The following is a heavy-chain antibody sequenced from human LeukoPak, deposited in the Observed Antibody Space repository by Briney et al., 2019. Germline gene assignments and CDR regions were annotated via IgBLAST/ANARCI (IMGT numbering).Heavy chain of an antibody. Sequence: PGGSLRLSCAASGFTFSSYSMNWVRQAPGKGLKWFSSISSSSSYIYYADSVKGRFTISRDNAKNSLYLQMNSLRAEDTAVYYCARVTAAAGTGGYYFDYWGQGTLVTVSS. CDR3: ARVTAAAGTGGYYFDY. J-gene: IGHJ4*02. CDR2: ISSSSSYI. D-gene: IGHD6-13*01. CDR1: GFTFSSYS. V-gene: IGHV3-21*01.